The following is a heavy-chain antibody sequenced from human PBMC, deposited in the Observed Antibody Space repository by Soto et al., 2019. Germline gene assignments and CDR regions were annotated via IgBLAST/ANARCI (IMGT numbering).Heavy chain of an antibody. D-gene: IGHD3-16*02. V-gene: IGHV3-11*01. Sequence: GGSLRLPGAPAALTIGHYYMSWIRHAPGERLEWVSYISSSGSTIYYADSVKGRFTISRDNAKNSLYLQMNSLRAEETAVYYCASLPRRGSYRPYYYYGMDVWGQGPRVTVS. J-gene: IGHJ6*02. CDR3: ASLPRRGSYRPYYYYGMDV. CDR2: ISSSGSTI. CDR1: ALTIGHYY.